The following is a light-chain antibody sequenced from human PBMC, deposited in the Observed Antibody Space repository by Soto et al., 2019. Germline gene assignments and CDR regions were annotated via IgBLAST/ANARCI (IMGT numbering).Light chain of an antibody. V-gene: IGKV2-30*01. CDR3: MQGTHWPPGALT. Sequence: DVVMTQSPLSLPVTLGQPASISCRSSQSLVYSDGNTYLNWFQQRPGQSPRRLIYKVSNRDSGVPDRFSGSGSGTDFPLKISRVEAEDVGVYYCMQGTHWPPGALTFGGGTKVEIK. J-gene: IGKJ4*01. CDR2: KVS. CDR1: QSLVYSDGNTY.